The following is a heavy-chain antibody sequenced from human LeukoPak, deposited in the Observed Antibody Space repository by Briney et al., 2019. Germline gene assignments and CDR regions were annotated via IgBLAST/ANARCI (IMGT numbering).Heavy chain of an antibody. CDR2: IYYSGST. Sequence: SETLSLTCTVSGGSISSSSYYWSWIRQPPGKGLEWIGYIYYSGSTNYNPSLKSRVTISVDTSKNQFSLKLSSVTAADTAVYYCARVIRYCSSTSCYTGFDYWGQGTLVTVSS. J-gene: IGHJ4*02. V-gene: IGHV4-61*01. CDR3: ARVIRYCSSTSCYTGFDY. D-gene: IGHD2-2*02. CDR1: GGSISSSSYY.